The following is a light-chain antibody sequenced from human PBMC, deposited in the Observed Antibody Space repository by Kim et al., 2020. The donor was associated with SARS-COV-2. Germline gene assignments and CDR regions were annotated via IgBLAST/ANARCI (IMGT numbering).Light chain of an antibody. CDR3: MQALHVPPYT. Sequence: PASLSGSSSHGRLYSNGYNLLDWYVQRSGQSPQLLIFWGSSRASGVPERFSGSGSGTDVTLRISRVEAEDVGIYYCMQALHVPPYTFGQGTKLEIK. CDR2: WGS. V-gene: IGKV2-28*01. J-gene: IGKJ2*01. CDR1: HGRLYSNGYNL.